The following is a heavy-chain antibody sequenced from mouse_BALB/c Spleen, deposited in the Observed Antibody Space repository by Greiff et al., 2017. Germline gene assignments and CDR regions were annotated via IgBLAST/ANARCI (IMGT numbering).Heavy chain of an antibody. Sequence: EVQRVESGGGLVQPGGSLRLSCATSGFTFTDYYMSWVRQPPGKALEWLGFIRNKANGYTTEYSASVKGRFTISRDNSQSILYLQMNTLRAEDSATYYCARVYYYGSSPYYFDYWGQGTTLTVSS. CDR3: ARVYYYGSSPYYFDY. CDR1: GFTFTDYY. CDR2: IRNKANGYTT. V-gene: IGHV7-3*02. J-gene: IGHJ2*01. D-gene: IGHD1-1*01.